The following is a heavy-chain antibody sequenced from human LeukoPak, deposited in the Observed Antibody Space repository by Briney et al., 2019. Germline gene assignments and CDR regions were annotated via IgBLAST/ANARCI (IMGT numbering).Heavy chain of an antibody. Sequence: SETLSLTCTVSGGSISSYYWSWIRQPPGKGLEWIGYIYYSGSTNYNPSLKSRVTISVDTSKNQFSLKLSSVTAADTAVYYCARAPDPTYYYDSSGRRLPRYYGMDVWGRGTTVTVSS. J-gene: IGHJ6*02. CDR3: ARAPDPTYYYDSSGRRLPRYYGMDV. D-gene: IGHD3-22*01. CDR1: GGSISSYY. CDR2: IYYSGST. V-gene: IGHV4-59*01.